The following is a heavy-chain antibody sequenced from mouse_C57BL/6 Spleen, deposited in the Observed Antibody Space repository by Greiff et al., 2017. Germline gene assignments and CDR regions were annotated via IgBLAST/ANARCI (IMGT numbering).Heavy chain of an antibody. Sequence: VQLQQSGPELVKPGDSVKISCKASGYSFTGYFMNWVMPSHGTSLEWIGRINPYNGATFYNQKFKGKATLTVDKSSSTAHMELRSLTSEDSAVYYCARGGYYYGSSYDFDVWGTGTTVTVSS. J-gene: IGHJ1*03. CDR2: INPYNGAT. V-gene: IGHV1-20*01. CDR1: GYSFTGYF. CDR3: ARGGYYYGSSYDFDV. D-gene: IGHD1-1*01.